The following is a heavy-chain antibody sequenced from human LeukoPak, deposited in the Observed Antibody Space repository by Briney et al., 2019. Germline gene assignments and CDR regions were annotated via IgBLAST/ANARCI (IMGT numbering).Heavy chain of an antibody. CDR2: IYYSGST. V-gene: IGHV4-59*01. CDR1: GGSISSYY. J-gene: IGHJ4*02. D-gene: IGHD3-3*02. Sequence: KPSETLSLTCTVSGGSISSYYWSWIRQPPGKGLEWIGYIYYSGSTNYNPSLKSRVTISVDTSKNQFSLKLSSVTAADTAVYYCARGSIFGVVISPSFDYWGQGTLVTVSS. CDR3: ARGSIFGVVISPSFDY.